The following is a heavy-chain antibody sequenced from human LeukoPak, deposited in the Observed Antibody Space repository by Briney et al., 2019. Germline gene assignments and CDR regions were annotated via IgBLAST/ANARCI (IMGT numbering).Heavy chain of an antibody. CDR3: ARVELQLWLDV. CDR1: GYSISSGYY. CDR2: IYHSGST. Sequence: TASETLSLTCTVSGYSISSGYYWGWIRQPPGKGLEWIGSIYHSGSTYYNPSLKSRVTISVDTSKNQFSLKLSSVTAADTAVYYCARVELQLWLDVWGQGTTVTVSS. V-gene: IGHV4-38-2*02. D-gene: IGHD5-18*01. J-gene: IGHJ6*02.